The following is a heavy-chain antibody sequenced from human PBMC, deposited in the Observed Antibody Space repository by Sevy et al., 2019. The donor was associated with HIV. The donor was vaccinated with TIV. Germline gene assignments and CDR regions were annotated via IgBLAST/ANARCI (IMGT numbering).Heavy chain of an antibody. CDR1: GFTFSKYS. Sequence: GGSLRLSCAASGFTFSKYSMSWVRQPPGKGLEWVSTLSFGCGEINYADSVKGRFTISRDNSKNSVYLQMNNLRPEDTAVYYCAWEGCTKPHDYWGQGTLVTVSS. J-gene: IGHJ4*02. D-gene: IGHD2-8*01. CDR2: LSFGCGEI. V-gene: IGHV3-23*01. CDR3: AWEGCTKPHDY.